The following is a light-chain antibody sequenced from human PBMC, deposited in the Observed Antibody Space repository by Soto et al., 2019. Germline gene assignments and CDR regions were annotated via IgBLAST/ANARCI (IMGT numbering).Light chain of an antibody. CDR1: QGISNY. Sequence: DIPMNQSPSSMFASXGDRVTISCRARQGISNYLAGYQQKPGKVPKIXXYAASTLQSGGPSRFSGSGSVTDFTRTISSLQPEDFATYYGQKYNSDPRTFGQGTKVDIK. V-gene: IGKV1-27*01. J-gene: IGKJ1*01. CDR2: AAS. CDR3: QKYNSDPRT.